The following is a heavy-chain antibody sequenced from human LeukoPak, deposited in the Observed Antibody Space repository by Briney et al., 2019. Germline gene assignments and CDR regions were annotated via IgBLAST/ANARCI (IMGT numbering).Heavy chain of an antibody. CDR2: IIPIFGTA. CDR1: GGTFISYA. J-gene: IGHJ4*02. Sequence: SVKVSCKASGGTFISYAISWVRQAPGQGLEWMGGIIPIFGTANYGQKFEGRVTIIADESTSTAYMELSSLRSEDTAVYYCERDHSSGLYSFDYWGQGTLVTVSS. V-gene: IGHV1-69*13. CDR3: ERDHSSGLYSFDY. D-gene: IGHD6-19*01.